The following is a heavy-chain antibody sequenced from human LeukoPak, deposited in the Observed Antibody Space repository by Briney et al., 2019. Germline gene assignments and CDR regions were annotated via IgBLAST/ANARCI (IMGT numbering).Heavy chain of an antibody. J-gene: IGHJ4*02. CDR1: GFTFSSYG. CDR3: ARRDLLTGTFDY. CDR2: ISSSGSTI. D-gene: IGHD1-20*01. Sequence: GGSLRLSCAASGFTFSSYGMNWVRQAPGKGPEWVSYISSSGSTIYYADSVKGRFTISRDNAKNSLYLQMNSLRAEDTAVYYCARRDLLTGTFDYWGQGTLVTVSS. V-gene: IGHV3-48*03.